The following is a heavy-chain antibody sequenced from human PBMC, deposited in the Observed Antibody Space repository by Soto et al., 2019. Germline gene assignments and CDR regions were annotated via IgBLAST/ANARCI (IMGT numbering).Heavy chain of an antibody. CDR3: ARGSKGSYPGSRIFDF. CDR2: ITDTGGDA. V-gene: IGHV3-23*01. CDR1: GITFGGRA. D-gene: IGHD3-10*01. J-gene: IGHJ4*02. Sequence: PGGSLRLSCVASGITFGGRAMSWVRQAPGAGLEWVSTITDTGGDAKYADSVRGRFAISRDNSKNTLYLQMSSLRAEDSAIYYCARGSKGSYPGSRIFDFWGRGTLVTVSS.